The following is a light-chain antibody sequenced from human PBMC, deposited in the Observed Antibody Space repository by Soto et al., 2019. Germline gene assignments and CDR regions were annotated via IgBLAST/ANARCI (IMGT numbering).Light chain of an antibody. CDR2: GAS. CDR3: QQYGSSRT. V-gene: IGKV3-20*01. Sequence: EIVLTQSPGTLSLSPGERASLSCRATQSFGSRYLAWYQHKPGQAPRLIMYGASSRATGIPDRFSGSGSGTDFTLTISRLEPEDFAVYYCQQYGSSRTFGQGIKMEIK. CDR1: QSFGSRY. J-gene: IGKJ1*01.